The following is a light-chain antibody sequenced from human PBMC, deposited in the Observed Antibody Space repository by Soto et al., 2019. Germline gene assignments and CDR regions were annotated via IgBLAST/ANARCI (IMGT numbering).Light chain of an antibody. V-gene: IGKV1-9*01. CDR2: AAS. Sequence: DIQLTQSPSFLSASVGDRVTITCRASQGVGTSVAWYQQKPGEAPKLLIYAASTLQSGVPSTFSGSGSGTEFTLTITSLQPEDFATYYCQQVYDFPQPFGPGTKVEVK. CDR3: QQVYDFPQP. J-gene: IGKJ3*01. CDR1: QGVGTS.